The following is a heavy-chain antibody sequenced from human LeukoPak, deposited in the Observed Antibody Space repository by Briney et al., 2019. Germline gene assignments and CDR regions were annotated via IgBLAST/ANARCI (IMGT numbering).Heavy chain of an antibody. CDR1: GFSLSTTGVG. D-gene: IGHD6-13*01. CDR2: IYWDDDK. J-gene: IGHJ1*01. V-gene: IGHV2-5*02. CDR3: AHRLYSSSWCGVAEYFQH. Sequence: SGPTLVKPTQTLTLTCTFSGFSLSTTGVGVAWIRQPPGKALEWLALIYWDDDKSYSPSLKSRLSITKDTSKNQVVLTMTNMDPVDTATYYCAHRLYSSSWCGVAEYFQHWGQGTLVTVSS.